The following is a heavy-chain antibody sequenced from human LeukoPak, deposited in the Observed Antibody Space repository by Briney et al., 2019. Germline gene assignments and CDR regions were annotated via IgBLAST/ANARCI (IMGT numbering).Heavy chain of an antibody. J-gene: IGHJ6*03. CDR1: GFTFRSYW. Sequence: GGSLRLSCAASGFTFRSYWKSWVRQAPGKGLQWVANINLDGSEKFYVDSVKGRFTISRDNAKNSLYLQMNSLRAEDTAVYYCARDNHEGMVYVNYYYYYMDVWGIGTTVTVSS. CDR3: ARDNHEGMVYVNYYYYYMDV. CDR2: INLDGSEK. V-gene: IGHV3-7*01. D-gene: IGHD2-8*01.